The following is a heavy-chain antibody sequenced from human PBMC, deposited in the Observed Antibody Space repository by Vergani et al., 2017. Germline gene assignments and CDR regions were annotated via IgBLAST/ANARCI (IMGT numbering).Heavy chain of an antibody. Sequence: QVQLQESGPGLVKPSQTLSLTCTVSGGSISSGGYYWSWIRQHPGKGLEWIGYIYYSGSTYYNPSLKSRVTISVDTSKTQFSLKLSSVTAADTAVYYCARGPSRYYYDSSGYYGYWGQGTLVTVSS. CDR2: IYYSGST. V-gene: IGHV4-31*03. D-gene: IGHD3-22*01. CDR3: ARGPSRYYYDSSGYYGY. CDR1: GGSISSGGYY. J-gene: IGHJ4*02.